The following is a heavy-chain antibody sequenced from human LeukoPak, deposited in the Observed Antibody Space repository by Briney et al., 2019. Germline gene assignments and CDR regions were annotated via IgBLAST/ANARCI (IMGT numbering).Heavy chain of an antibody. CDR2: INHSGST. CDR1: GGSFSGYY. D-gene: IGHD6-13*01. CDR3: XXXXPGIAAAGIDY. V-gene: IGHV4-34*01. J-gene: IGHJ4*02. Sequence: SETLSLTCAVYGGSFSGYYWSWIRQPPGKGLEWIGEINHSGSTNYNPSLKSRVTISVDTSKNQFSLKLSSVTAADTAVYYCXXXXPGIAAAGIDYWGQGTLVTVSS.